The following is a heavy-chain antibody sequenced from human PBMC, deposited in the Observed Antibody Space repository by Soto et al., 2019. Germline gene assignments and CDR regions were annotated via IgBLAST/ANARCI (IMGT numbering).Heavy chain of an antibody. J-gene: IGHJ6*02. V-gene: IGHV1-18*01. CDR2: VSANNGHT. CDR3: ARDIESVTAKHFFYYYAMDV. CDR1: GFTFSNYG. D-gene: IGHD2-8*01. Sequence: QGQLVQSGAEVKTPGASVKLSCKASGFTFSNYGLNWVRQAPGQGLEWMGWVSANNGHTNYAQNLQGRVSMTTDTSTSTAYMELRGLTFDDTAVYYCARDIESVTAKHFFYYYAMDVWGQGTTVTVSS.